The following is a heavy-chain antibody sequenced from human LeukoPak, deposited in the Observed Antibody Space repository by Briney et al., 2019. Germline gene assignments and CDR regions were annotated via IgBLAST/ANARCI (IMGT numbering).Heavy chain of an antibody. Sequence: PGGSLKLSCTASGFTFSSYAMSWVRQAPGRGLEWVSSIRGSGGSTYYADSVRGRFTISRDNSKNTLYLQMNSLRAEDTAVYYYAKDIAADGASFFDYCGQGTLVTVSS. CDR1: GFTFSSYA. V-gene: IGHV3-23*01. D-gene: IGHD6-13*01. J-gene: IGHJ4*02. CDR3: AKDIAADGASFFDY. CDR2: IRGSGGST.